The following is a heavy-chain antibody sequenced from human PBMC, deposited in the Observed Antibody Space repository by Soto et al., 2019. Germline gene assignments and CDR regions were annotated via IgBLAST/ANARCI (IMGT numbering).Heavy chain of an antibody. V-gene: IGHV1-8*01. CDR2: MNPNSGNT. D-gene: IGHD3-22*01. CDR1: GYTFTSYD. Sequence: QVQLVQSGAEVKKPGASVKVSCKASGYTFTSYDINWVRQATGQGLEWMGWMNPNSGNTGYAQKFQGRVTMTRNTXIXTAXMELSSLRSEDTAVYYCARTLRRNQWLLPYDAFDIWGQGTMVTVSS. CDR3: ARTLRRNQWLLPYDAFDI. J-gene: IGHJ3*02.